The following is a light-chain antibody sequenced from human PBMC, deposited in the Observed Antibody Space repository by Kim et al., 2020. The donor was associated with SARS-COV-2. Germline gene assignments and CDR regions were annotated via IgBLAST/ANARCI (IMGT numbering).Light chain of an antibody. Sequence: ALGQTVRITCQRDSLRSYYASWYQQNPGQAPVLVIYGKNNRPSGIPDRFSGSSSGNTASLTITGAQAEDEADYYCNSRDSSGNHWVFGGGTKLTVL. J-gene: IGLJ3*02. V-gene: IGLV3-19*01. CDR1: SLRSYY. CDR2: GKN. CDR3: NSRDSSGNHWV.